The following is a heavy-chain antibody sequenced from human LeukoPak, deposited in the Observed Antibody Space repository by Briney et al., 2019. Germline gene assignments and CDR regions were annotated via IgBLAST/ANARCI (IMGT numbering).Heavy chain of an antibody. Sequence: GGSLRLSCVASGFTFSSYAMTWFRQAPGKGLEWVSSFSGGDGSPYHADSVKGRFTISRDNSKSTLYLQMNSLRAEDTAIYYCAKNGWLRSSGLWGDYWGQGALVTVSS. D-gene: IGHD5-12*01. J-gene: IGHJ4*02. V-gene: IGHV3-23*01. CDR3: AKNGWLRSSGLWGDY. CDR1: GFTFSSYA. CDR2: FSGGDGSP.